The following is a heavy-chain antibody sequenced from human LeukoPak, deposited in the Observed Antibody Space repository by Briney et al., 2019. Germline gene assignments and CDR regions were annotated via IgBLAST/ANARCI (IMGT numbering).Heavy chain of an antibody. Sequence: SETLSLTCTVSGGSISSSSYYWGWIRQPPGKGLEWIGSIYYSGSTYYNPSLKSRVTISVDTSKNQFSLKLSSVTAADTAAYYCARHRFVTTVTSRLWFDPWGQGTLVTVSS. D-gene: IGHD4-17*01. CDR3: ARHRFVTTVTSRLWFDP. J-gene: IGHJ5*02. CDR1: GGSISSSSYY. V-gene: IGHV4-39*01. CDR2: IYYSGST.